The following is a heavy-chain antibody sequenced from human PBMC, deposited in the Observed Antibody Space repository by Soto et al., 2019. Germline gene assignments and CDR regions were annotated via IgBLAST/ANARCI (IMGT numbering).Heavy chain of an antibody. Sequence: GGSLRLSCTASGFTFGDYAMSWFRQAPGKGLEWVGFIRSKAYGGTTEYAASVKGRFTISRDDSKSIAYLQMNSLKTEDTAVYYCTRAAVVGANRIDAFDIWGQGTMVTVSS. V-gene: IGHV3-49*03. CDR3: TRAAVVGANRIDAFDI. D-gene: IGHD1-26*01. CDR2: IRSKAYGGTT. J-gene: IGHJ3*02. CDR1: GFTFGDYA.